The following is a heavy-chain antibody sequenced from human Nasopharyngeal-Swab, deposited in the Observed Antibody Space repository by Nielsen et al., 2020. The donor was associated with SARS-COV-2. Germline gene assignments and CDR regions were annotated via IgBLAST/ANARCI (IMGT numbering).Heavy chain of an antibody. D-gene: IGHD3-22*01. Sequence: GESLKISCAASGFTSNNYWMHWVRQVPGRGLVWVSRINNDGSITNYADSVKGRFTISRDNSKNTLYLQMNSLRAEDTAVYYCAKRDDYYESSGLGDWGQGTLVTVSS. CDR1: GFTSNNYW. V-gene: IGHV3-74*01. CDR3: AKRDDYYESSGLGD. J-gene: IGHJ4*02. CDR2: INNDGSIT.